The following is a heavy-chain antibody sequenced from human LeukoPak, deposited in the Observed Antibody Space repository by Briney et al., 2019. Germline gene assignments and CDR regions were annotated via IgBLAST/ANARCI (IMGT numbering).Heavy chain of an antibody. CDR1: GFTFSSYA. CDR2: ISGSGGST. J-gene: IGHJ4*02. CDR3: AKDTLIWGSSLFDY. D-gene: IGHD3-16*01. Sequence: PGGSLRLSCAASGFTFSSYAVSWVRQAPGKGLEWVSAISGSGGSTYYADSVKGRFTISRDNSKNTLYLQMNSLRAEDTAVYYCAKDTLIWGSSLFDYWGQGTLVTVSS. V-gene: IGHV3-23*01.